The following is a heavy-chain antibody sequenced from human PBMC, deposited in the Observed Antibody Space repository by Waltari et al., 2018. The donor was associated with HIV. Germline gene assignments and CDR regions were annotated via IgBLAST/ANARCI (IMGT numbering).Heavy chain of an antibody. J-gene: IGHJ4*02. V-gene: IGHV4-39*01. Sequence: QLQLQESGPGLVKPSETLSLTCTVSGGSISSSTYYWGWVRQPPGTGLEWLGNLYYSGSTYYNPSLKSRVTISVDTSKNQFSLKLSSVTAADTAVYYCTRLSIVVATAIDFWGQGTLVTVSS. D-gene: IGHD2-21*02. CDR1: GGSISSSTYY. CDR2: LYYSGST. CDR3: TRLSIVVATAIDF.